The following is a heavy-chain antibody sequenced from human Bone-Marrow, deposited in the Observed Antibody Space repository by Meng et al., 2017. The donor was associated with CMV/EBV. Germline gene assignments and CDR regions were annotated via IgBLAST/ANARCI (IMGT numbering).Heavy chain of an antibody. CDR1: GFTFSDYY. V-gene: IGHV3-11*01. J-gene: IGHJ4*02. CDR2: ISSSGSTI. CDR3: ASLRGYYDFWSGPLGLDY. Sequence: GGSLRLSCAASGFTFSDYYMSWIRQAPGKGLEWVSYISSSGSTIYYADSVKGRFTISRDNAKNSLYLQMNSLRAEDTAVYYCASLRGYYDFWSGPLGLDYWGQGTLVTVSS. D-gene: IGHD3-3*01.